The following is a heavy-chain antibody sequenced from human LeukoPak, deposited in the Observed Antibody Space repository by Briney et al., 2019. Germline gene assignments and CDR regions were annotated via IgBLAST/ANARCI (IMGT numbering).Heavy chain of an antibody. CDR2: ITTSGST. CDR1: GFSFGGFY. V-gene: IGHV3-23*01. Sequence: PGGSLRLSCEDSGFSFGGFYMHWVRQAPGKGLEWVSGITTSGSTYYADSVKGRFTISRENSNNTLYLHMDSLRAEDTAVYYCAKAPVWNYYYGLDVWGQGTTVTVSS. D-gene: IGHD2-21*01. J-gene: IGHJ6*02. CDR3: AKAPVWNYYYGLDV.